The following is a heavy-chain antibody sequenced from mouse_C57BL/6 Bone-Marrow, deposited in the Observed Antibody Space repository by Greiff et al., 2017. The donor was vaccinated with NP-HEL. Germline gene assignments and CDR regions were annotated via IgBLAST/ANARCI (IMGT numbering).Heavy chain of an antibody. CDR3: ARDYYGRRYYFDY. J-gene: IGHJ2*01. D-gene: IGHD1-1*01. CDR1: GYSITSGYY. CDR2: ISYDGSN. Sequence: VQLKESGPGLVKPSQSLSLTCSVTGYSITSGYYWNWIRQFPGNKLEWMGYISYDGSNNYNPSLKNRISITRDTSKNQFFLKLNSVTTEDTATYYCARDYYGRRYYFDYWGQGTTLTVSS. V-gene: IGHV3-6*01.